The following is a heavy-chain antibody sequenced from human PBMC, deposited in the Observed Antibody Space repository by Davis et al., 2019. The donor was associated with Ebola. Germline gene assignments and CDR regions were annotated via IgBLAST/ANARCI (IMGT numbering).Heavy chain of an antibody. CDR3: ARDYDRWCMLGCTAFDI. CDR2: ISAYNGNT. Sequence: AASVKVSCKASGYTFTSYGISWVRQAPGQGLEWMGWISAYNGNTNYAQKLQGRVTMTTDTSTSTAYMELRSLRSDDTAVYYCARDYDRWCMLGCTAFDIWGQGTMVTVSS. V-gene: IGHV1-18*01. CDR1: GYTFTSYG. D-gene: IGHD2-8*02. J-gene: IGHJ3*02.